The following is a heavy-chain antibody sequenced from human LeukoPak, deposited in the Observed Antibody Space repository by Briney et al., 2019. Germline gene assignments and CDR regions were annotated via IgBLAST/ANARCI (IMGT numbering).Heavy chain of an antibody. CDR1: GYTFTSYA. D-gene: IGHD3-22*01. V-gene: IGHV1-3*01. CDR3: ARDSLDILSGYYEDH. J-gene: IGHJ4*02. CDR2: INAGNGNT. Sequence: ASVKVSCKASGYTFTSYAMHWVRQAPGQRLEWMGWINAGNGNTKYSQKFQGRVTITRDTSASTAYMELSSLRSEDTAVYYCARDSLDILSGYYEDHWGQGTLVTVSS.